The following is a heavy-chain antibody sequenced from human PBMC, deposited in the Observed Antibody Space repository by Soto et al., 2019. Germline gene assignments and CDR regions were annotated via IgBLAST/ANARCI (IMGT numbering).Heavy chain of an antibody. CDR3: ARRPIQLRAFDI. V-gene: IGHV4-59*08. CDR2: IYYSGST. J-gene: IGHJ3*02. CDR1: GGSISSYY. D-gene: IGHD5-18*01. Sequence: SETLSLTCTVSGGSISSYYWSWIRQPPGKGLEWIGYIYYSGSTNYNPSLKSRVTISVDTSKNQFSLKLSSVTAADTAVYYCARRPIQLRAFDIWGQGTMVTVSS.